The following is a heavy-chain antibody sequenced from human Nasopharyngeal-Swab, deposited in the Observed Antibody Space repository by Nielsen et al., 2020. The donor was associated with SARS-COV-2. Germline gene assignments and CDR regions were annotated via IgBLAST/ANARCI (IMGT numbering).Heavy chain of an antibody. CDR2: IFSNDEK. CDR1: GFSLSNARMG. D-gene: IGHD3-3*01. Sequence: SGPTLVKPTGTLTLTCTVSGFSLSNARMGVSWIRQPPGKALEWLAHIFSNDEKSYSTSLKSRLTISKDTSKSQVVLTMTNMDPVDTATYYCARIAFWSGYYRRYHWFDPWGQGTLVTVSS. CDR3: ARIAFWSGYYRRYHWFDP. J-gene: IGHJ5*02. V-gene: IGHV2-26*01.